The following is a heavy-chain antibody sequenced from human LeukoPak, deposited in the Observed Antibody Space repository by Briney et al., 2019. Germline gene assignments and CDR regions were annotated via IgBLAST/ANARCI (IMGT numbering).Heavy chain of an antibody. V-gene: IGHV3-23*01. CDR1: GFTFSSYA. CDR3: AKDPKGYCSSTSCSA. D-gene: IGHD2-2*01. CDR2: ISGSGGST. Sequence: GGSLRLSCAASGFTFSSYAMSWARQAPGKGLEWVSAISGSGGSTYYADSVKGRFTISRDSSKNTLYLQMNSLRAEDTAVYYCAKDPKGYCSSTSCSAWGQGTLVTVSS. J-gene: IGHJ4*02.